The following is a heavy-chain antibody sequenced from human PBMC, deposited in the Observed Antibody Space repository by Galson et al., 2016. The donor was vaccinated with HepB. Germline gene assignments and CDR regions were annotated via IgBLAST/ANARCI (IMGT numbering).Heavy chain of an antibody. J-gene: IGHJ4*02. Sequence: SLRLSCAASGFTFENYALHWVRQAPGKGLEWVSGNSWNSDYIAYAKSVKGRFTISSDNAKNSLYLQMNSMRPADTAFYYYAREGRTGTSGYMCYWGQGTLVTVAS. V-gene: IGHV3-9*01. CDR1: GFTFENYA. CDR3: AREGRTGTSGYMCY. D-gene: IGHD2-2*01. CDR2: NSWNSDYI.